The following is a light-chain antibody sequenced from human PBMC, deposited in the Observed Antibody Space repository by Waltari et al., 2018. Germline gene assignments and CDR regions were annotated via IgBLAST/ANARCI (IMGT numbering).Light chain of an antibody. V-gene: IGKV1-39*01. J-gene: IGKJ2*01. CDR3: QQSYSTPRT. CDR2: AAS. CDR1: QSITGH. Sequence: DIQMTQSPSSLSASVGDRVTITCRASQSITGHLNWYQQKPGKAPKLLVFAASTLQSGVPPRFSGSGSGTDFTLTISSLQPEDFSTYYCQQSYSTPRTFGQGTKLDIK.